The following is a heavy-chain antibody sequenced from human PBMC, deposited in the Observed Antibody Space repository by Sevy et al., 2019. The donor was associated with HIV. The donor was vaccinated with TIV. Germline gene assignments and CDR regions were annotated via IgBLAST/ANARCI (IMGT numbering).Heavy chain of an antibody. Sequence: GGSLRLSCAASGFNFRSYGMHWVRQAPGKGLEWVAVIWYDGLNKDYADSVKGRFTISRDNSKNMLYLQMNSLRAEDTAVYYCARDLNRPPHGMDVWGQGTTVTVSS. CDR2: IWYDGLNK. CDR1: GFNFRSYG. J-gene: IGHJ6*02. CDR3: ARDLNRPPHGMDV. V-gene: IGHV3-33*01.